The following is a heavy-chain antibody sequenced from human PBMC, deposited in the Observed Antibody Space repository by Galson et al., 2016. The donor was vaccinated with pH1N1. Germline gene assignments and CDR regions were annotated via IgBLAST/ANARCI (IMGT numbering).Heavy chain of an antibody. Sequence: SVKVSCKASGGTFTIYAINWVRQAPGQGLEWMGGISRMFGAPNYAHHFQGRVTITSDDSTSTVYMDLTNLRPEDTAVFYCVKGGDFDQWGQGTLVTVSS. J-gene: IGHJ4*02. CDR2: ISRMFGAP. CDR1: GGTFTIYA. D-gene: IGHD4-17*01. CDR3: VKGGDFDQ. V-gene: IGHV1-69*13.